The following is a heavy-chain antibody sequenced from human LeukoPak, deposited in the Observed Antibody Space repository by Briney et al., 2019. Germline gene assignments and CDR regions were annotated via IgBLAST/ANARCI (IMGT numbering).Heavy chain of an antibody. CDR2: INPSGGGT. V-gene: IGHV1-46*01. Sequence: ASVKVSCKASGYTFTNYYIHWVRQAPGQGLEWMGIINPSGGGTSYTQKFQGRVTMTRDTSTSTVYMELSSLRSEDTAVYYCARTYDPSGNILLPGGYWGQGTLVTVSS. J-gene: IGHJ4*02. CDR3: ARTYDPSGNILLPGGY. D-gene: IGHD3-22*01. CDR1: GYTFTNYY.